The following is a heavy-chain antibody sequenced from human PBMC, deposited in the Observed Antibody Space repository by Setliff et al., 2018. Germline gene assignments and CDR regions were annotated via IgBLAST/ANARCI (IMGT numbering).Heavy chain of an antibody. CDR2: ISSSSSTI. V-gene: IGHV3-48*01. CDR1: GFTFSSYS. D-gene: IGHD5-12*01. CDR3: VREMRVKVDYPVAFDI. J-gene: IGHJ3*02. Sequence: GGSLRLSCAASGFTFSSYSINWVRQAPGKGLEWVSYISSSSSTIYYADSVKGRFTISRDNSKNTLYLQMNSLRAEDTAVYYCVREMRVKVDYPVAFDIWGQGTMVTVSS.